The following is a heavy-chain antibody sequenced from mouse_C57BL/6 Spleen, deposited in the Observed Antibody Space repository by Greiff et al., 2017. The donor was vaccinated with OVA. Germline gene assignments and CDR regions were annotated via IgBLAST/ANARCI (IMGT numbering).Heavy chain of an antibody. CDR1: GYTFTSYW. CDR3: ARSGGYYYGSSYDPYWYFDV. Sequence: VQLQQSGTELVKPGASVKLSCKASGYTFTSYWMHWVKQRPGQGLEWIGNINPSNGGTNYNEKFKSKATLTVDKSSSTAYMQLSSLTSEDSAVYYCARSGGYYYGSSYDPYWYFDVRGTGTTVTVSS. CDR2: INPSNGGT. V-gene: IGHV1-53*01. D-gene: IGHD1-1*01. J-gene: IGHJ1*03.